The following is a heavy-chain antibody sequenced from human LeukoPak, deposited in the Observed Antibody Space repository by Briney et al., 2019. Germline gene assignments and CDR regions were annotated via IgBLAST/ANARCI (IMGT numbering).Heavy chain of an antibody. Sequence: GESLQISCKGSGYRFTSYWIGWVRQMPGKGLEWMGIIYPGDSDTRYSPSFQDQVTISADKSISTAYLQWSSLKASDTAIYYCARQRITIFGSPSGWFDPWGQGTLVTVSS. V-gene: IGHV5-51*01. CDR1: GYRFTSYW. J-gene: IGHJ5*02. CDR2: IYPGDSDT. D-gene: IGHD3-3*01. CDR3: ARQRITIFGSPSGWFDP.